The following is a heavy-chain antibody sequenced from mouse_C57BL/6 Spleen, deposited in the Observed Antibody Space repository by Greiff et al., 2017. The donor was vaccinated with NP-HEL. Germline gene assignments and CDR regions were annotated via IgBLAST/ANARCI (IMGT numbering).Heavy chain of an antibody. D-gene: IGHD1-1*01. J-gene: IGHJ2*01. V-gene: IGHV1-76*01. CDR2: IYPGSGNT. CDR1: GYTFTDYY. CDR3: ARSGYYEYFDY. Sequence: QVQLKESGAELVRPGASVKLSCKASGYTFTDYYINWVKQRPGQGLEWISRIYPGSGNTYYNEKFKGKATLTAEKSSSTAYMQLSSLTSEDSAVYFCARSGYYEYFDYWGQGTTLTVSS.